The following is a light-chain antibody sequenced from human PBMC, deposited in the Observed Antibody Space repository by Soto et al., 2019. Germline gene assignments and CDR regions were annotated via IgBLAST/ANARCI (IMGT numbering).Light chain of an antibody. J-gene: IGKJ3*01. V-gene: IGKV1-39*01. Sequence: DIEMTQSPSSLSASVGDRVTITCRASQSISSHLNWYQHKPGAAPKLLIYAASTLHTGVPSRFSGSVSGTDFTLTISTLQPEDFANYFCQQSFTSMTHTFVPGTKVDIK. CDR3: QQSFTSMTHT. CDR2: AAS. CDR1: QSISSH.